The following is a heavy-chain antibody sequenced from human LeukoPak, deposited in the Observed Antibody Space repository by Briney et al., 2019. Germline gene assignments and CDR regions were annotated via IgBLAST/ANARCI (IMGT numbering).Heavy chain of an antibody. V-gene: IGHV3-7*01. D-gene: IGHD3-9*01. CDR2: IKQDGSEK. J-gene: IGHJ4*02. Sequence: GASLRLSCAASGFTFSSYWMSWVRQAPGKVLEWVANIKQDGSEKYYLDSVKGRSTISRDNAKNSLYLQMNSMRAENMTVYYQAEDCIRDFDWCDYWGQGTLVTVSS. CDR3: AEDCIRDFDWCDY. CDR1: GFTFSSYW.